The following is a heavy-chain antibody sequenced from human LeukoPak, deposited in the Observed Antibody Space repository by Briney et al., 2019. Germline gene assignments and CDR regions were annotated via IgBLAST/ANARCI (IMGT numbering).Heavy chain of an antibody. CDR1: GYTFTGYY. Sequence: ASVKVSCKASGYTFTGYYMHWVRQAPGQGLEWMGWINPNSGGTNYAQKFQGRVTMTRDTSISTAYMELSSLRSEDTAVYYCARGRRDSSGFILSGAFDIWGQGTMVTVSS. V-gene: IGHV1-2*02. D-gene: IGHD3-22*01. CDR2: INPNSGGT. J-gene: IGHJ3*02. CDR3: ARGRRDSSGFILSGAFDI.